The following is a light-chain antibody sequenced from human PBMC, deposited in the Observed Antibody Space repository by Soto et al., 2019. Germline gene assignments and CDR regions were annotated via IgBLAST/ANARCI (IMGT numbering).Light chain of an antibody. J-gene: IGKJ1*01. CDR1: QNISRY. Sequence: DIQMTQSPSSLSASVGDRITITCRASQNISRYLNWYQHKPGKAPKLLINAASSLERGVPSRFSGGGSGTDFTLNISSLQPDDFATYYCQQNYRATPWTFGQGTKVDIK. V-gene: IGKV1-39*01. CDR2: AAS. CDR3: QQNYRATPWT.